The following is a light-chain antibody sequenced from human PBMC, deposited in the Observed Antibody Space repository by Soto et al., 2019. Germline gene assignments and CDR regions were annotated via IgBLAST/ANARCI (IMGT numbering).Light chain of an antibody. J-gene: IGKJ3*01. CDR2: KAS. CDR3: QQSFT. V-gene: IGKV1-5*03. CDR1: QSISSW. Sequence: DIQMTQSPSTLSASVGDRVTITCRASQSISSWLAWYQQKPGKAPKLLIYKASTFESGVPSRFSGSGSGTEFTLTISSLQPDDFATYYCQQSFTFGPGTKVDIQ.